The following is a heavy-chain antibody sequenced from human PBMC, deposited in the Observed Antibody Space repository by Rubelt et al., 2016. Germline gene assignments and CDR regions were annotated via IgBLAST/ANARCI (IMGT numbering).Heavy chain of an antibody. V-gene: IGHV3-48*01. CDR3: AKDLPSGRVGF. Sequence: GQLVESGGGLVQPGGSLRLSCAASGFTFSSNSMNWVRQAPGKGLEWVSYISSSSNTIYYADSVKGRFTISRDNAKDSLYLQMNSLRAEDTAVYYCAKDLPSGRVGFWGQGTLVTVSS. J-gene: IGHJ4*02. D-gene: IGHD1-26*01. CDR1: GFTFSSNS. CDR2: ISSSSNTI.